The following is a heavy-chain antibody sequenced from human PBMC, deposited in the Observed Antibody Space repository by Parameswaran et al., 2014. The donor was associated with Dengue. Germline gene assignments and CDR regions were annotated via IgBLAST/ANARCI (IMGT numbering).Heavy chain of an antibody. CDR3: ARGVGYGSGNKDDY. D-gene: IGHD3-10*01. J-gene: IGHJ4*02. V-gene: IGHV4-59*13. Sequence: PGKGLEWIGYIYYSGSTNYNPSLKSRVTISVDTSKNQFSLKLSSVTAADTAVYYCARGVGYGSGNKDDYWGQGTLVTVSS. CDR2: IYYSGST.